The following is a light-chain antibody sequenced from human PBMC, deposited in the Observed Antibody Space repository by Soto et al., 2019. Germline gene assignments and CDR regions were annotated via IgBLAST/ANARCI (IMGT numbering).Light chain of an antibody. CDR1: QGISSY. V-gene: IGKV1-9*01. J-gene: IGKJ5*01. CDR2: AAS. CDR3: QQLNSYPRIT. Sequence: DIQLTQSPSFLSASVCDSVTIXYPASQGISSYLAWYQQKPGKAPKLLIYAASTLQSGVPSRFSGSGSGTEFTLTISSLQPEDFATYYCQQLNSYPRITFGQGTRLEI.